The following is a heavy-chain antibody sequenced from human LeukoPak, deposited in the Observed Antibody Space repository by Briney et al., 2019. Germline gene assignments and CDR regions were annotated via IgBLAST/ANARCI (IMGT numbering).Heavy chain of an antibody. V-gene: IGHV4-34*01. CDR3: ARGGISGYVY. J-gene: IGHJ4*02. CDR2: INHSGST. CDR1: GGSFSGHY. Sequence: SETLSLTCAVYGGSFSGHYWSWIRQPPGKGLEWIGEINHSGSTNYKSSLKSRVTISVDTSKNQFSLKLSSVTAADTAVYYCARGGISGYVYWGQGTLVTVS. D-gene: IGHD5-12*01.